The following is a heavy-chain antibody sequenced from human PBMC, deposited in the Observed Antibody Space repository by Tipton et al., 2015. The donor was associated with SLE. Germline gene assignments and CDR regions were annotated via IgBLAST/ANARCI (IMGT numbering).Heavy chain of an antibody. V-gene: IGHV3-7*01. J-gene: IGHJ2*01. CDR2: IEQDGSEK. D-gene: IGHD6-13*01. CDR1: GFTFSSYW. Sequence: SLRLSCAASGFTFSSYWMSWVRQAPGKGLEWVANIEQDGSEKYFVDSVKGRFTISRDNAKNSLYLQMNSLRAEDTAVYYCARVSWYYRYFDLWGRGTLVTVSS. CDR3: ARVSWYYRYFDL.